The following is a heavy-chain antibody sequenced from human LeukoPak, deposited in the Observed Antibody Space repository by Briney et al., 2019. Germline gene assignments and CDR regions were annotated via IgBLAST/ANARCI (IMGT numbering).Heavy chain of an antibody. Sequence: KPSETLSLTCTVSGGSISSGDYYWSWIRQPPGKGLEWIGYIYYSGGTYYNPSLKSRVTISVDTSKNQFSLKLSSVTAADTAVYYCASSGAAAGNFDYWGQGTLVTVSS. D-gene: IGHD6-13*01. J-gene: IGHJ4*02. CDR2: IYYSGGT. V-gene: IGHV4-30-4*08. CDR1: GGSISSGDYY. CDR3: ASSGAAAGNFDY.